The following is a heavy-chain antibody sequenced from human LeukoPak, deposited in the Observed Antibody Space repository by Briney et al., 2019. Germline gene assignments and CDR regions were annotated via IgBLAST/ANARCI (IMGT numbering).Heavy chain of an antibody. CDR3: TTSGNPSLIDI. V-gene: IGHV3-15*07. CDR1: GFSFNNAW. Sequence: GGSLRLSCAASGFSFNNAWMNWVRQAPGKGLEWDGRIKSKPDRGATDYAAPVKGRFAISRDDSKNTLYLQMNSLKIEDTAVYYCTTSGNPSLIDIWGQGTMVTVSS. J-gene: IGHJ3*02. D-gene: IGHD1-26*01. CDR2: IKSKPDRGAT.